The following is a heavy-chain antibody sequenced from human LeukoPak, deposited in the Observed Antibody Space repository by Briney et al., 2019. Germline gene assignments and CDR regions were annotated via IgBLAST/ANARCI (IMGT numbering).Heavy chain of an antibody. D-gene: IGHD1-14*01. CDR3: ARVYRRYFDY. CDR1: GFTFSTYN. J-gene: IGHJ4*02. CDR2: ISGSSSYI. V-gene: IGHV3-21*01. Sequence: GGSLRLSCAASGFTFSTYNMNWVRQAPGKGLEWVSSISGSSSYIYYADSVKGRFSISRDNAKNSLYLQMNSLRAEDTAVYYCARVYRRYFDYWGQGTLVTVSS.